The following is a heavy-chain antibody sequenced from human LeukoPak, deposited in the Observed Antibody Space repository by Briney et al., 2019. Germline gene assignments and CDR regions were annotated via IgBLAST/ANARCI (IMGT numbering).Heavy chain of an antibody. D-gene: IGHD3-10*01. CDR1: GGSFSGYY. Sequence: SETLSLTCGVYGGSFSGYYWSWVRQSPGKGLVWIGEIDQSGSTNYNPSLKSRVTITIDTSKNQFSLKLNSVTAADTAVYYCAINDGSGSYYKSDYWGQGTLVTVSS. CDR2: IDQSGST. V-gene: IGHV4-34*01. J-gene: IGHJ4*02. CDR3: AINDGSGSYYKSDY.